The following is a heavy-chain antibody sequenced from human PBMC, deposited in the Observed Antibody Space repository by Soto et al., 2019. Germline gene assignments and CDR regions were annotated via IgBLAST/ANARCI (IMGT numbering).Heavy chain of an antibody. CDR1: GGTFSSYA. J-gene: IGHJ6*02. CDR2: IIPIFGTA. Sequence: SVKVSCKASGGTFSSYAISWVRQAPGQGLEWMGGIIPIFGTANYAQKFQGRVTITADKSTSTAYMELSSLRSEDTGVYYCARVYTAMVLHYYYYGMDVWGQGTTVTVSS. V-gene: IGHV1-69*06. D-gene: IGHD5-18*01. CDR3: ARVYTAMVLHYYYYGMDV.